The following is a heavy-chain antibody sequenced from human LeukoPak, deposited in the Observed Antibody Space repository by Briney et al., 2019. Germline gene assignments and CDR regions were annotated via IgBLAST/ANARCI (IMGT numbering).Heavy chain of an antibody. D-gene: IGHD3-10*01. CDR3: ASSRITMVRGVIHY. J-gene: IGHJ4*02. CDR1: GGSFCGYY. CDR2: INHSGST. V-gene: IGHV4-34*01. Sequence: SETLSLTCAVHGGSFCGYYRRWVRQTPGKGVGWGGEINHSGSTNYNPSPKRGVTISVDTSKNQFSLKLSSVTAADTAVYYCASSRITMVRGVIHYWGQGTLVTVSS.